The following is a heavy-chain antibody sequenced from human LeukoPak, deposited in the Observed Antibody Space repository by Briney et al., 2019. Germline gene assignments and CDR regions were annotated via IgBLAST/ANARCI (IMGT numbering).Heavy chain of an antibody. V-gene: IGHV4-34*01. D-gene: IGHD3-10*01. CDR3: ARHRGNYYGSGSYLGWFDP. CDR1: GGSFSGYY. Sequence: SETLSLTCAVYGGSFSGYYWSWLRQPPGKGLEWVGEINHSGSTNYNPSLKSGVTISVDTSKTQFSLKLTSVTAADTAVYYCARHRGNYYGSGSYLGWFDPWGQGTLVTVSS. CDR2: INHSGST. J-gene: IGHJ5*02.